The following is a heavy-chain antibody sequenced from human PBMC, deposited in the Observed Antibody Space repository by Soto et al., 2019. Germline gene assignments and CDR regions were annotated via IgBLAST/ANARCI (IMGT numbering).Heavy chain of an antibody. J-gene: IGHJ5*02. V-gene: IGHV4-31*03. D-gene: IGHD3-10*01. CDR1: GGSISSGGYY. CDR3: AREDRSGGWFDP. Sequence: QVQLQESGPGLVKPSQTLSLTCTVSGGSISSGGYYWSWIRQHPGKGLEWIGYIYYSGSTYYNPSLNSRVTIPVDPSKNQFSLKLSSVTAADTAVYYGAREDRSGGWFDPWGQGTLVTVSS. CDR2: IYYSGST.